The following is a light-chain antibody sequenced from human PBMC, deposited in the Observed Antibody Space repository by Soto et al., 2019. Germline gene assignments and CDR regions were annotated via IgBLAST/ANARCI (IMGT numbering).Light chain of an antibody. V-gene: IGKV1-39*01. CDR3: QQTYGTPPT. J-gene: IGKJ1*01. CDR2: GAS. Sequence: DIQMPQSPSSLSTSVGDRVTITCRASENIRDFVNWYQQKPGKAPNLLIYGASTLQGGVPSRFSGSGSATDFTLTISSLQHEDFATYYCQQTYGTPPTFGQGTKVDIK. CDR1: ENIRDF.